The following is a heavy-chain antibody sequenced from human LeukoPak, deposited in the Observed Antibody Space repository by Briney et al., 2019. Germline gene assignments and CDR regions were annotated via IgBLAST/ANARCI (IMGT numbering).Heavy chain of an antibody. D-gene: IGHD3-22*01. Sequence: ASVKVSCKASGYTFTGYYMHWVRQAPGQGLEWMGRINPSSGGTNYAQKFQGRVTMTRDTSISTAYMELSRLRSDDTAVYYCARAYYYDSSGYYRNWGQGTLVTVSS. CDR1: GYTFTGYY. V-gene: IGHV1-2*06. CDR2: INPSSGGT. J-gene: IGHJ4*02. CDR3: ARAYYYDSSGYYRN.